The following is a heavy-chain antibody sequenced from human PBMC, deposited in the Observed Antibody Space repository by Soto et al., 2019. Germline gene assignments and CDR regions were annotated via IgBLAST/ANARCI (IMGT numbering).Heavy chain of an antibody. V-gene: IGHV4-34*01. CDR1: GGSFSGYY. J-gene: IGHJ3*02. CDR3: ARTGYSSGWYKAAFDI. D-gene: IGHD6-19*01. Sequence: VQLQQWGAGLLKPSETLSLTCAVYGGSFSGYYWSWIRQPPGKGLEWIGEINHSGSTNYNPSLKSRVTISVDTSKNQFSLKLSSVTAADTAVYFCARTGYSSGWYKAAFDIWGQGTMVTVSS. CDR2: INHSGST.